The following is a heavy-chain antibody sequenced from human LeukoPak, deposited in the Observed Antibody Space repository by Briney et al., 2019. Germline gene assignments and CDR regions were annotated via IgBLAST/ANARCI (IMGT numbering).Heavy chain of an antibody. J-gene: IGHJ5*02. CDR1: GFTFSSYG. V-gene: IGHV3-23*01. CDR3: AKDFSRDLWFET. CDR2: ISGSGGST. Sequence: GGTLRLSCAASGFTFSSYGMSWVRQAPGKGLEWVSAISGSGGSTYYADSVKGRFTISRDNSKNTLYLQMNSLRAEDTAVYYCAKDFSRDLWFETWGQGTLVTVSS.